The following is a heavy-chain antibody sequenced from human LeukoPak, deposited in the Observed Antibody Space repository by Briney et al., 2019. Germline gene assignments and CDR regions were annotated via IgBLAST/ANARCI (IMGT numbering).Heavy chain of an antibody. CDR3: ARVGSGYDLRRFDY. CDR1: GYTFTGYY. D-gene: IGHD5-12*01. CDR2: INPNSGGT. Sequence: ASVKVSCKASGYTFTGYYMHWVRQAPGQGLEWMGWINPNSGGTNYAQKFQGRVTMTRDTSISTAYTELSRLRSDDTAVYYCARVGSGYDLRRFDYWGQGTLVTVSS. J-gene: IGHJ4*02. V-gene: IGHV1-2*02.